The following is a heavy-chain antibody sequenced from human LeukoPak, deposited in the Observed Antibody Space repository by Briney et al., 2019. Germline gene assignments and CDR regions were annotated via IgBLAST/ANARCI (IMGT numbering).Heavy chain of an antibody. Sequence: GGSLRLSCAASGFTFSSYWMTWVRQAPGKGLEWVANIKQDGGEKYYVDFVKGRFTISRDNAKNSLHLQMNSLRAEDTAVCYCTRDNPFGGHWGQGTLVTVSS. V-gene: IGHV3-7*03. J-gene: IGHJ4*02. CDR1: GFTFSSYW. D-gene: IGHD2-15*01. CDR3: TRDNPFGGH. CDR2: IKQDGGEK.